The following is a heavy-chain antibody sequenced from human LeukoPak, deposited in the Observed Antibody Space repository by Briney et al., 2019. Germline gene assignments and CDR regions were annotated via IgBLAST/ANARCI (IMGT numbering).Heavy chain of an antibody. CDR2: INSDGSST. CDR3: ASRGTIGYYYMDV. CDR1: GFTFSSYG. D-gene: IGHD1-26*01. V-gene: IGHV3-74*01. J-gene: IGHJ6*03. Sequence: GRSLRLSGAASGFTFSSYGMHWVRQAQGKGLVWVSRINSDGSSTSYADSVKGRFTISRDNAKNTLYLQMNSLRAEDTAVYYCASRGTIGYYYMDVWGKGTTVTVSS.